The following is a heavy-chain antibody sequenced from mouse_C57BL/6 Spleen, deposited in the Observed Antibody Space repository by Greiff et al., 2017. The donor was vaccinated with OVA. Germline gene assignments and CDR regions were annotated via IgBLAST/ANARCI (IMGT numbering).Heavy chain of an antibody. Sequence: VQLQQSGAELVRPGASVKLSCKASGYTFTSYGISWVKQRPGQGLEWIGEIYPRSGNTYYNEKFKGKATLTADKSSSTAYMALRSLTSEASAVYVCARLGRDYCAIDDWGQGTSVTVSS. V-gene: IGHV1-81*01. CDR1: GYTFTSYG. CDR2: IYPRSGNT. CDR3: ARLGRDYCAIDD. D-gene: IGHD4-1*01. J-gene: IGHJ4*01.